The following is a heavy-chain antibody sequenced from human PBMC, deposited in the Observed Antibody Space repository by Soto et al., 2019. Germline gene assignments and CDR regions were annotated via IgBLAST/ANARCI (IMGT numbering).Heavy chain of an antibody. CDR2: ISGSGGST. J-gene: IGHJ4*02. Sequence: GGSLRLSCAASGFTFSSYAMSWVRQAPGKGLEWVSAISGSGGSTYYADSVKGRFTISRDNSKNTLYLQMNSLRAEDTAVYYCARHDFWSGYVYWGQGTLVTVSS. V-gene: IGHV3-23*01. CDR1: GFTFSSYA. CDR3: ARHDFWSGYVY. D-gene: IGHD3-3*01.